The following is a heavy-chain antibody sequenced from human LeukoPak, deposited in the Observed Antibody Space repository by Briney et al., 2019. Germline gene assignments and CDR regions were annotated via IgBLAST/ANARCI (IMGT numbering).Heavy chain of an antibody. D-gene: IGHD6-19*01. J-gene: IGHJ4*02. V-gene: IGHV3-23*01. CDR2: ISDSGGST. Sequence: PGGTLRLSXAASGFTFSSYAMSWFRQAPGKGLEWVASISDSGGSTYYADSGKGRVTISGDTSKNTLSLHMNSLSAADTALYYCTKDGVWQSYYFDYWGQGTLVTVSS. CDR3: TKDGVWQSYYFDY. CDR1: GFTFSSYA.